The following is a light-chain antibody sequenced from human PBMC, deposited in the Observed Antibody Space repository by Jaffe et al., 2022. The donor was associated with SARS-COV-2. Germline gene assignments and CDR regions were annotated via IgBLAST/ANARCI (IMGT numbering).Light chain of an antibody. CDR2: DVT. Sequence: QSALTQPASVSGSPGESITISCTGSSSDIGYNDFVSWYQQHPGKAPKLIIYDVTNRPSGISYRFSASKSGNTASLTISGLQAEDEADYYCSSYTATNIWLFGGGTKVTVL. V-gene: IGLV2-14*03. CDR1: SSDIGYNDF. CDR3: SSYTATNIWL. J-gene: IGLJ3*02.